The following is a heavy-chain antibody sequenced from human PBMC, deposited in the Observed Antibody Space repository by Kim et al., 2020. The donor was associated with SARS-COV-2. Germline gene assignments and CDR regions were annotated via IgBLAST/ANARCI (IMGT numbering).Heavy chain of an antibody. CDR1: GFTFSSYW. V-gene: IGHV3-7*01. J-gene: IGHJ5*02. D-gene: IGHD3-10*01. CDR2: IKQDGSEK. CDR3: AGDFSITMVRGVIRGWFDP. Sequence: GGSLRLSCAASGFTFSSYWMTWVRQAPGKGLEWVANIKQDGSEKYYVDSVKGRFTISRDNAKNSLYLQMNSLRAEDTAVYYCAGDFSITMVRGVIRGWFDPWGQGTLVTVS.